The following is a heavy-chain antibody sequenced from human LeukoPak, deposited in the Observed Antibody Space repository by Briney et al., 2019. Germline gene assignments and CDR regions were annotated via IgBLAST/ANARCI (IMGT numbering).Heavy chain of an antibody. D-gene: IGHD6-13*01. CDR3: GYSSSWGGGDY. Sequence: PSETLSLTCAVYGGSFSGYYWSWIRQPPGKGLEWIGEINHSGSTNYNPSLKSRVTISVDTSKNQFSLKLSSVTAADTAVYYCGYSSSWGGGDYWGQGTLVTVSS. J-gene: IGHJ4*02. V-gene: IGHV4-34*01. CDR2: INHSGST. CDR1: GGSFSGYY.